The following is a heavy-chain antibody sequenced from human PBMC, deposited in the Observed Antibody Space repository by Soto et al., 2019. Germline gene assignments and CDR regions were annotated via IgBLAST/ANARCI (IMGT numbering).Heavy chain of an antibody. J-gene: IGHJ6*02. CDR1: GFTFSMYS. CDR2: IPQDGVDG. CDR3: ARDHLILPAHDFFYGSDV. V-gene: IGHV3-7*03. D-gene: IGHD2-21*02. Sequence: LRLSCEVSGFTFSMYSMSWVRQSPGKGLEWVAKIPQDGVDGHYADSVKGRFIISRDNGKNSLHLQLNNLRAEDTAVYYCARDHLILPAHDFFYGSDVWGRGATVTVS.